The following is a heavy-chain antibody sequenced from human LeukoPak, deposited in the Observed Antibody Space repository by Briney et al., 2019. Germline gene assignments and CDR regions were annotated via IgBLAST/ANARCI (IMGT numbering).Heavy chain of an antibody. CDR2: ISISGGTT. CDR3: VGKTDPTDYYYYYMDV. V-gene: IGHV3-23*01. CDR1: GFTFSDYA. J-gene: IGHJ6*03. D-gene: IGHD7-27*01. Sequence: GGSLRLSCAAYGFTFSDYAMTWVRQAPGKGLEWVSGISISGGTTYYAESVKGRFTISRDNSESTLYLQMNSLRAEDTAVYYCVGKTDPTDYYYYYMDVWGKGTTVTVSS.